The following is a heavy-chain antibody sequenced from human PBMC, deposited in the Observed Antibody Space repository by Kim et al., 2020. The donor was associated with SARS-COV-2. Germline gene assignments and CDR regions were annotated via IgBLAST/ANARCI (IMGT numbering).Heavy chain of an antibody. CDR3: ARTLGYCSSTSCYTIDY. Sequence: LKGRVTISVDTSKNQFSLKLSSVTAADTAVYYCARTLGYCSSTSCYTIDYWGQGTLVTVSS. D-gene: IGHD2-2*02. J-gene: IGHJ4*02. V-gene: IGHV4-30-2*05.